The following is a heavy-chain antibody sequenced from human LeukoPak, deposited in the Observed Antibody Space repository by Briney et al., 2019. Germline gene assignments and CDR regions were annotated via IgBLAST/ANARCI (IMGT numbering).Heavy chain of an antibody. CDR2: ISGSGDST. CDR1: GFTFSSYA. CDR3: AKEPQGGSGTYFDY. D-gene: IGHD3-10*01. J-gene: IGHJ4*02. V-gene: IGHV3-23*01. Sequence: GGSLRLSCAGSGFTFSSYAMTWVRQAPGKGLEWVSGISGSGDSTYYADSAKGRFTISRDNSKNTLYLQMNSLRAEDTAVYYCAKEPQGGSGTYFDYWGQGTLVTVSS.